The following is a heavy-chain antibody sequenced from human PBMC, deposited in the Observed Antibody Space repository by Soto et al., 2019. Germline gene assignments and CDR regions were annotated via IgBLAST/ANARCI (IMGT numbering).Heavy chain of an antibody. V-gene: IGHV1-2*02. CDR1: GYPYTNSY. Sequence: QVQLVQSGAEVRKPGASVKLSCKASGYPYTNSYMHWVRQAPGQGLEWMGLIHPNTGGTKYAQKFQGRVTMTRDTPVISVYVELNRPTSEDTAIYFCARAFLTRVLFLQAVKLPMDVWGQGTTVTVS. J-gene: IGHJ6*02. CDR2: IHPNTGGT. CDR3: ARAFLTRVLFLQAVKLPMDV. D-gene: IGHD4-17*01.